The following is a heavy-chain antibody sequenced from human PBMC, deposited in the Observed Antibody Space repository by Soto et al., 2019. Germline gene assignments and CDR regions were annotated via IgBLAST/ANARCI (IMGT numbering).Heavy chain of an antibody. CDR3: ARDRTALALRLYDGMDV. D-gene: IGHD5-12*01. J-gene: IGHJ6*02. CDR1: GFTFSSYG. CDR2: IWYDGSNK. Sequence: QVQLVEFGGGVVQPGRSLRLSCAASGFTFSSYGMHWVRQAPGKGLEWVAVIWYDGSNKYYADSVRGRFTISRDNSKNTLYLQMNSLRAEETAVYYCARDRTALALRLYDGMDVWGQGTTVTVSS. V-gene: IGHV3-33*01.